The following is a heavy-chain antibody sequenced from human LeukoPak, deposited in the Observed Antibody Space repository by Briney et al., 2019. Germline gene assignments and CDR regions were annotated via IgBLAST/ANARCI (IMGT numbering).Heavy chain of an antibody. CDR1: GGSISSSSYY. J-gene: IGHJ4*02. CDR3: ARTLYSSSWFFDY. Sequence: PSETLSLTCTVSGGSISSSSYYWGWIRQPPGKGLEWIGSIYYSGSTYYNPPLKSRVTIPVDTSKNQFSLKLSSVTAADTAVYYCARTLYSSSWFFDYWGQGTLVTVSS. D-gene: IGHD6-13*01. V-gene: IGHV4-39*01. CDR2: IYYSGST.